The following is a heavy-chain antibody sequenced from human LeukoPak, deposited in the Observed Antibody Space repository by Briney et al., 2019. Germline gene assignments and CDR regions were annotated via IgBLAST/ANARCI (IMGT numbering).Heavy chain of an antibody. V-gene: IGHV3-48*03. CDR2: ISSSGSTI. CDR1: GFTFSSYE. J-gene: IGHJ4*02. Sequence: GGSLRLSCAASGFTFSSYEMNWVRQAPGKGLEWVSYISSSGSTIYYADSVKGRFTISRDNAKNSLYPQMNSLRAEDTAVYYCARVTYYYDSSGYFGGYYFDYWGQGTLVTVSS. D-gene: IGHD3-22*01. CDR3: ARVTYYYDSSGYFGGYYFDY.